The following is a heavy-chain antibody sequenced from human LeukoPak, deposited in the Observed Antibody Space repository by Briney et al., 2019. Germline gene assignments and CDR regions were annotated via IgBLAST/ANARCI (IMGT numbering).Heavy chain of an antibody. Sequence: GGSLRLSCAASGFTFSSYAMSWVRQAPGKGLEWVSAISGSGGSTYYADSVKGRFTISRDNSKNTLYLQMNSLRAEDTAVYYCAKGQFYDFWSVSPLPRHFDYGGQGTLVTVSS. CDR3: AKGQFYDFWSVSPLPRHFDY. CDR2: ISGSGGST. D-gene: IGHD3-3*01. J-gene: IGHJ4*02. V-gene: IGHV3-23*01. CDR1: GFTFSSYA.